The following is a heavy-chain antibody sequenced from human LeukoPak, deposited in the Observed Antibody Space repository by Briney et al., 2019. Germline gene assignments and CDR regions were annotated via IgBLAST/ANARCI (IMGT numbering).Heavy chain of an antibody. D-gene: IGHD3-22*01. CDR2: IYHSGST. CDR1: GGSTSSYY. V-gene: IGHV4-59*12. CDR3: AREATPYYYDSSGYSDYVDY. Sequence: SETLSLTCTVSGGSTSSYYWSWIRQPPGKGLEWIGYIYHSGSTYYNPSLKSRVTISVDRSMNQFSLKLSSVTAADTAVYYCAREATPYYYDSSGYSDYVDYWGQGTLVTVSS. J-gene: IGHJ4*02.